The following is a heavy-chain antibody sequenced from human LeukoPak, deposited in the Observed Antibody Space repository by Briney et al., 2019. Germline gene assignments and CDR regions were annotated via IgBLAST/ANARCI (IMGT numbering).Heavy chain of an antibody. CDR2: ISSGGGTI. J-gene: IGHJ4*02. D-gene: IGHD3-3*01. Sequence: KPGGSLRLSCAASGFTFSSYAMTWIRQAPGKGLEWVSYISSGGGTIYYADSVKGRFTISRDNAKNSLYLQMNSLRAEDTAVYYCARDFWQQGDDCWGQGTLVTVSS. V-gene: IGHV3-11*01. CDR3: ARDFWQQGDDC. CDR1: GFTFSSYA.